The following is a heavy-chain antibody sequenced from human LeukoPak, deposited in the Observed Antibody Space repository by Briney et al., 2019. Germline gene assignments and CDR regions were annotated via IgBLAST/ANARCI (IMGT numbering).Heavy chain of an antibody. CDR2: ISSDGDNT. V-gene: IGHV3-64D*06. CDR3: VRVNDYGDRNLYYFGY. CDR1: GFLSSNYG. J-gene: IGHJ4*02. D-gene: IGHD4-17*01. Sequence: RGSLRLSCLASGFLSSNYGTCWVRHVPGEGLEFVSAISSDGDNTFYADSVKGRFTISRDNSKNTLYLQTSSLRGEDTAVYYCVRVNDYGDRNLYYFGYWGQGTLVTVSS.